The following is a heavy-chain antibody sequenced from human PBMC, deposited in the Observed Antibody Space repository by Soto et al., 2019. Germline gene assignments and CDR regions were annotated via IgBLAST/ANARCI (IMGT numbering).Heavy chain of an antibody. Sequence: SETLSLTCAVYGGSFSGYYWSWIRQPPGKGLEWIGEINHSGSTNYNPSLKSRVTISVDTSKNQFSLKLSSVTAADTAVYYCARVPIMAVAGTTTADYYYYMDVWGKGTTVTVS. V-gene: IGHV4-34*01. J-gene: IGHJ6*03. CDR2: INHSGST. CDR3: ARVPIMAVAGTTTADYYYYMDV. D-gene: IGHD6-19*01. CDR1: GGSFSGYY.